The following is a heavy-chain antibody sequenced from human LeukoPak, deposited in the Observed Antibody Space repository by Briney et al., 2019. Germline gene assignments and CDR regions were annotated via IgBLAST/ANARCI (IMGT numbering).Heavy chain of an antibody. CDR3: AVIAVAGTRDDY. CDR2: IYSGGST. J-gene: IGHJ4*02. CDR1: GFTVSSNY. Sequence: GGSLRLSCAASGFTVSSNYMSWVRQAPGKGLEWVSVIYSGGSTYYADSVKGRFTISRDNSKNTLYLQMNSLRAEDTAVYYCAVIAVAGTRDDYWGQGTLVTVSS. D-gene: IGHD6-19*01. V-gene: IGHV3-66*02.